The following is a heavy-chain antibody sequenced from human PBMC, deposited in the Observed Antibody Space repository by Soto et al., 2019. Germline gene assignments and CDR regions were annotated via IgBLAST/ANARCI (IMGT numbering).Heavy chain of an antibody. CDR2: IIPIVGTG. V-gene: IGHV1-69*13. CDR3: ARDLRAAVRPGMDV. D-gene: IGHD6-13*01. CDR1: GGSFSSYA. J-gene: IGHJ6*02. Sequence: ASVKVSCKASGGSFSSYAISWVRQAPGQGLEWMGGIIPIVGTGNYAQNFQGRVTITADESTSTAYMELSSLRSEDTAMYYCARDLRAAVRPGMDVWGQVTTVTVSS.